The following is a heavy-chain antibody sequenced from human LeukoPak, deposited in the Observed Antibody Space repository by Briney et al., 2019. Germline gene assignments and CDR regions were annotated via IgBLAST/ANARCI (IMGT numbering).Heavy chain of an antibody. CDR2: IKQDGSEK. Sequence: GSLRLSCAASGFTFSSYWMSWVRQAPGKGLEWVANIKQDGSEKYYVDSVKGRFTISRDNAKNSLYLQMNSLRAEDTAVYYCARDQSLGYRSGDSCHSDYWGQGTLVTVSS. D-gene: IGHD2-15*01. CDR1: GFTFSSYW. V-gene: IGHV3-7*01. CDR3: ARDQSLGYRSGDSCHSDY. J-gene: IGHJ4*02.